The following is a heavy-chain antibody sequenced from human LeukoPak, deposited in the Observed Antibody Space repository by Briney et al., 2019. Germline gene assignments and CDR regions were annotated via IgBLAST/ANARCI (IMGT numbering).Heavy chain of an antibody. CDR1: GRSVSSGSYY. J-gene: IGHJ4*02. Sequence: SETLSLTCTVSGRSVSSGSYYWSWIRQPPGKGLEWIGYIYYSGSTNYNPSLKSRVTISVDTSKNQFSLKLSSVTAADTALYYCATEIYCGGDCYSDYWGQGTLVTVSS. D-gene: IGHD2-21*02. V-gene: IGHV4-61*01. CDR3: ATEIYCGGDCYSDY. CDR2: IYYSGST.